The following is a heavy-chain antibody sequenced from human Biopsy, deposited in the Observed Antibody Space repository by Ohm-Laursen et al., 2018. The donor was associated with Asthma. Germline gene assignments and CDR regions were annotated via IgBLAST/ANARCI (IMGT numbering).Heavy chain of an antibody. Sequence: SLRLSCAASGFAVSRDHMFWVRQAPGKGLEWVASISSGGGSRDYADSMEGRFTISRDNYNMVFLHMNYLRAEDTAIYYCARTFHFWSPYHAEHYQLWGQGTLVTVSS. J-gene: IGHJ1*01. CDR3: ARTFHFWSPYHAEHYQL. CDR2: ISSGGGSR. CDR1: GFAVSRDH. D-gene: IGHD3-3*02. V-gene: IGHV3-23*01.